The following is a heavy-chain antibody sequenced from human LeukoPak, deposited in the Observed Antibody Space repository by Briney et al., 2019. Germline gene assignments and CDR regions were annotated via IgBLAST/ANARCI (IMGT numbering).Heavy chain of an antibody. CDR3: VRNGGNFGYPGYYYYYMDV. V-gene: IGHV4-59*01. D-gene: IGHD4-23*01. Sequence: PSETLSLTCTVSDGAIAGYSWSWIRQPPGKGLEWIGYIYYSGDTSYNPSLLSRVTVSVDTSKNQFSLKLTSVTAADTAVYYCVRNGGNFGYPGYYYYYMDVWGKGTTVTVSS. J-gene: IGHJ6*03. CDR1: DGAIAGYS. CDR2: IYYSGDT.